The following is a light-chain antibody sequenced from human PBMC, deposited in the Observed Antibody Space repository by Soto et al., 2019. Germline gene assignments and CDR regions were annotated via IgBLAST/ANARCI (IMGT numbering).Light chain of an antibody. CDR2: QDT. CDR3: QAWDSSTGVV. J-gene: IGLJ2*01. Sequence: SYELTQPPSVSVSPGQTASITCSGDKLGERFDCWYQQKAGQSPVMVIYQDTKRPSGIPERFSGSNAGNTATLTISGTQAMDEADYYCQAWDSSTGVVFGGGTKVTVL. V-gene: IGLV3-1*01. CDR1: KLGERF.